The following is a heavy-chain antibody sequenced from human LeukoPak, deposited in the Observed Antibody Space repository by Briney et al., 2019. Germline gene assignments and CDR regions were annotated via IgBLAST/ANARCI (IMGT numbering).Heavy chain of an antibody. V-gene: IGHV3-23*01. CDR3: AKDEAAAVPYYFDY. D-gene: IGHD6-13*01. J-gene: IGHJ4*02. Sequence: GGSLRLSCAASGFTFSSYAMSWVRQAPGKGLEWVSAISGNGGSTYYADSVKGRFTISRDNSKDTLYLQMNSLRAEDTAVYYCAKDEAAAVPYYFDYWGQGTLVTVSS. CDR1: GFTFSSYA. CDR2: ISGNGGST.